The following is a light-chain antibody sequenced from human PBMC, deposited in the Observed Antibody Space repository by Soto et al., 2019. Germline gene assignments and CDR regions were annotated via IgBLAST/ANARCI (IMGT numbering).Light chain of an antibody. CDR1: SSDVGGYNY. CDR3: KSYDSSLSGYV. V-gene: IGLV2-14*01. CDR2: EVS. J-gene: IGLJ1*01. Sequence: QSALAQPASVSGSPGQSITISCTGTSSDVGGYNYVSWYQQHPGKAPKLMIYEVSNRPSGVSNRFFGSKSGNTASLTISGLQADEEADYYSKSYDSSLSGYVFGTGTKGTV.